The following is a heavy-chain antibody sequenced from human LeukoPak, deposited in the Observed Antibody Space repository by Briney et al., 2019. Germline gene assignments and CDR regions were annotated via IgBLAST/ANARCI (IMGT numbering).Heavy chain of an antibody. Sequence: SETLSLTCTVSGSGYSISSDYWGWIRQPPGKGLEWIGSIYYSGSTYYNPSLKSRVTISVDTSKNQFSLKLSSVTAADTAVYYCARDVTRYYYDSSGYQNDAFDIWGQGTMVTVSS. CDR1: GSGYSISSDY. J-gene: IGHJ3*02. CDR2: IYYSGST. V-gene: IGHV4-38-2*02. CDR3: ARDVTRYYYDSSGYQNDAFDI. D-gene: IGHD3-22*01.